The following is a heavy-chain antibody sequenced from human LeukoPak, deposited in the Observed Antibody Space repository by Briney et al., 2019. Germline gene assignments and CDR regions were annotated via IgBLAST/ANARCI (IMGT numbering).Heavy chain of an antibody. Sequence: MPSETLSLTCTVSGDSIGSGTYYWSWIRQPAGKGLEWIGRIYIRGSTNYNPSLQSRVTISIDTSKSQFSLKLSSVTAADTAVYYCAREAYYYGSSGYNWGQGTLVTVSS. CDR1: GDSIGSGTYY. J-gene: IGHJ4*02. CDR3: AREAYYYGSSGYN. CDR2: IYIRGST. V-gene: IGHV4-61*02. D-gene: IGHD3-22*01.